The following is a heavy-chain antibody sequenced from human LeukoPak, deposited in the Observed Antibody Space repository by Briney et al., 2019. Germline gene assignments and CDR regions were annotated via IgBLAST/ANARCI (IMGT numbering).Heavy chain of an antibody. CDR1: GYTFTSYG. CDR2: VSAYNGNT. J-gene: IGHJ5*02. Sequence: GASVKVSCKASGYTFTSYGISWVRQAPGQGLEWMGWVSAYNGNTNYAQKLQGRVTMTTDTSTSTAYMELRSLRSDDTAVYYCARDRKMWFGELFLRKNWFDPWGQGTLVTVSS. D-gene: IGHD3-10*01. CDR3: ARDRKMWFGELFLRKNWFDP. V-gene: IGHV1-18*01.